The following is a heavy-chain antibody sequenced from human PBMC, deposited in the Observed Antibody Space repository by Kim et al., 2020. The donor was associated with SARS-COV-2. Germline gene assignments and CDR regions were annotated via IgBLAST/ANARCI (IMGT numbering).Heavy chain of an antibody. CDR2: ISGSGGST. D-gene: IGHD3-22*01. V-gene: IGHV3-23*01. CDR3: AKAGDLIYDSSGYYPFYYYYGMDV. Sequence: GGSLRLSCAASGFTFSSYAMSWVRQAPGKGLEWVAAISGSGGSTYYADSVKGRFTISRDNSKNTLYLQMNSLRAEDTAVYYCAKAGDLIYDSSGYYPFYYYYGMDVWGQGTTVTVSS. J-gene: IGHJ6*02. CDR1: GFTFSSYA.